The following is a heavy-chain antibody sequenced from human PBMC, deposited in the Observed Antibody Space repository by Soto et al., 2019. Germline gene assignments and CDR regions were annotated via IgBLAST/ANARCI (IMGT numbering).Heavy chain of an antibody. CDR2: IYYSGYT. Sequence: PSETLSLTCTVSGGSISSNSYYWAWIRQPPGKGLEWIGSIYYSGYTYYNPSLKSRVTISVDTSKNQFSLKLSSVTAADTAVYYCARHNGPLYVGYYYDMDVWGQGTTVTVSS. CDR3: ARHNGPLYVGYYYDMDV. V-gene: IGHV4-39*01. J-gene: IGHJ6*02. CDR1: GGSISSNSYY. D-gene: IGHD3-16*01.